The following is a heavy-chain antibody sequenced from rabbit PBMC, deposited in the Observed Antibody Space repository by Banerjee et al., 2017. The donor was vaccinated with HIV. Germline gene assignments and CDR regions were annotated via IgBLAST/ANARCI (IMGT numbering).Heavy chain of an antibody. CDR3: ARGTNSAGYSVNL. CDR1: GLDFSSGYD. D-gene: IGHD7-1*01. Sequence: QEQLEESGGGLVKPEGSLTLTCKASGLDFSSGYDMNRVRQAPGKGLEWIACINTSSGNTVYASWAKGRFTISKTSSTTVTLQMTSLTAADTATYFCARGTNSAGYSVNLWGPGTLVTVS. V-gene: IGHV1S45*01. J-gene: IGHJ4*01. CDR2: INTSSGNT.